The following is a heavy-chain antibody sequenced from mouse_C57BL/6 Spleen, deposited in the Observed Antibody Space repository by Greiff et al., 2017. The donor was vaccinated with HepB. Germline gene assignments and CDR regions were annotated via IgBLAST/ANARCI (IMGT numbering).Heavy chain of an antibody. CDR1: GYTFTSYW. V-gene: IGHV1-69*01. CDR3: ARGIYYGNYYYFDY. D-gene: IGHD2-1*01. J-gene: IGHJ2*01. Sequence: VQLQQSGAELVMPGASVKLSCKASGYTFTSYWMHWVKQRPGQGLEWIGEIDPSDSYTNYNQKFKGKSTLTVDKSSSTAYMQLSSLTSEDSAVYYCARGIYYGNYYYFDYWGQGTTLTVSS. CDR2: IDPSDSYT.